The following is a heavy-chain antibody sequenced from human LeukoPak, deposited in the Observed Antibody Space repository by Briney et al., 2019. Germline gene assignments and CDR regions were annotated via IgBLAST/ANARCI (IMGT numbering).Heavy chain of an antibody. CDR1: GFTFDDYT. CDR2: ISWDGGST. V-gene: IGHV3-43*01. Sequence: PGGSLRLSCAASGFTFDDYTMHWVRHAPGKGLEWVSLISWDGGSTYYADSVKGRFTISRDNSKNSLYLQMNSLRTEDTALYYCAKGRRSGWTDFDYWGQGTLVTVSS. CDR3: AKGRRSGWTDFDY. D-gene: IGHD6-19*01. J-gene: IGHJ4*02.